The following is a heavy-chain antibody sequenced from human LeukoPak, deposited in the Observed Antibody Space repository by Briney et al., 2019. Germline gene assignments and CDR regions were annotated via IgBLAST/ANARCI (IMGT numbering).Heavy chain of an antibody. CDR1: GFTFSSYA. D-gene: IGHD3-22*01. V-gene: IGHV3-23*01. Sequence: GSLRLSCAASGFTFSSYAMSWGRQARGKGVEWVSAISGSGGSTYYADSVKGRFTIPRDNSKNTLYPQMNSLRAEDTAVYYCAKDPNQIYYYDSRGYYLGGFDYWGQGTLVTVSS. CDR2: ISGSGGST. CDR3: AKDPNQIYYYDSRGYYLGGFDY. J-gene: IGHJ4*02.